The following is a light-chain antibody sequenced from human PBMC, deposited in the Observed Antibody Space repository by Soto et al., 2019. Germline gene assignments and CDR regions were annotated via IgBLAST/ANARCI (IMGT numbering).Light chain of an antibody. V-gene: IGKV1-12*01. Sequence: DIQMTQSPSSVSASVGDRVTITCRASQGINSWLAWYQQKPGKAPKLLIYAASSLQSGVPSRFSGSRSGTDFTLTISSLQPEDFATYYCQLTNSFIPAYTFGQGTKLEIK. CDR1: QGINSW. CDR2: AAS. J-gene: IGKJ2*01. CDR3: QLTNSFIPAYT.